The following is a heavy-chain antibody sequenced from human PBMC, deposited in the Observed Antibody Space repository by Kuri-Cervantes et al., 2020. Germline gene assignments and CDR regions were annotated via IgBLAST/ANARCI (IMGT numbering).Heavy chain of an antibody. D-gene: IGHD1-1*01. J-gene: IGHJ5*02. Sequence: ASVKVSCKASGYTFTSYGISWVRQAPGQGLEWMGWISAYNGNTNYAQKLQGRVTMTTDTSTSTAYMELRSLRSDDTAVYYCARHLRRPIQLERRFGSNWFDPWGQGTLVTVSS. CDR2: ISAYNGNT. V-gene: IGHV1-18*01. CDR3: ARHLRRPIQLERRFGSNWFDP. CDR1: GYTFTSYG.